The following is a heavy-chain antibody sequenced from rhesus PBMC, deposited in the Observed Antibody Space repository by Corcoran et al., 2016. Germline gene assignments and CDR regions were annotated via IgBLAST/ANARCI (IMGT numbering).Heavy chain of an antibody. V-gene: IGHV4-106*01. Sequence: QVQLQESGPGLVKPSETLSLTCTVSGGSISDSYYWSWIRQPPGKGMEGMGRMYGIGGRTNSNPSLKSRVTISRDTAKNQCSLKLSSVTAADTAVYYCAREPTEVIAFDYWGQGVLVTVSS. CDR3: AREPTEVIAFDY. D-gene: IGHD3-34*01. CDR2: MYGIGGRT. J-gene: IGHJ4*01. CDR1: GGSISDSYY.